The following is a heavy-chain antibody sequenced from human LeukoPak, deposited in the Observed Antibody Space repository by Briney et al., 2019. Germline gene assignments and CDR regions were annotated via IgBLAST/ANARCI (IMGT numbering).Heavy chain of an antibody. CDR3: ARGYRNNWRFDY. CDR1: GFTFSSYA. CDR2: IGYSGTT. D-gene: IGHD6-13*01. V-gene: IGHV4-59*01. J-gene: IGHJ4*02. Sequence: GSLKLSCSASGFTFSSYAMHWVRQAPGKGLEWIGYIGYSGTTDYNPSLKSRVSMSLGTSKNEISLKLDSVTAADTAVYYCARGYRNNWRFDYWGQGTLVTVSS.